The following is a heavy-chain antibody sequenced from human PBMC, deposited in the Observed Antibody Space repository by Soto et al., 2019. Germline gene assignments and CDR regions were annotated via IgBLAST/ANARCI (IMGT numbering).Heavy chain of an antibody. CDR3: ARLLRHNYYGMDV. V-gene: IGHV4-39*01. CDR2: IYYSGST. CDR1: GGSISSSSYY. Sequence: PSETLSLTCTVSGGSISSSSYYWGWIRQPPGKGLEWIGSIYYSGSTYYNPSLKSRVTISVDTSKNQFSLKLSSVTAADTAVYYCARLLRHNYYGMDVWGQGTTVT. J-gene: IGHJ6*02. D-gene: IGHD5-12*01.